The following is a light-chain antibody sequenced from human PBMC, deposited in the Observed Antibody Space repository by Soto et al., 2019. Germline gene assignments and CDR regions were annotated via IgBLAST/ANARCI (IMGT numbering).Light chain of an antibody. J-gene: IGLJ2*01. V-gene: IGLV2-8*01. Sequence: QSALTQPPSASGSPGQSVTISCTGMSSDVGGYNYVSWYHQHPGKAPKLMIYEVSKRPSGVPDRFSSSKSGNTASLTVSGLQAEDEADYYCSSYAGANSVVFGGGTKLTVL. CDR2: EVS. CDR3: SSYAGANSVV. CDR1: SSDVGGYNY.